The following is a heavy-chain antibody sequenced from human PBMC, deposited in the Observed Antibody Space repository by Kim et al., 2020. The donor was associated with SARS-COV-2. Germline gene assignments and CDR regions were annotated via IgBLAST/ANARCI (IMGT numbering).Heavy chain of an antibody. CDR1: GFTFSSYA. V-gene: IGHV3-23*01. J-gene: IGHJ4*02. D-gene: IGHD6-13*01. CDR3: AKGPVGSSWYSLSFADY. CDR2: ISGSGGST. Sequence: GGSLRLSCAASGFTFSSYAMSCVRQAPGKGREWVSAISGSGGSTYYADSVKGRFTISRDNSKNTLYLQMNSLRAEDTAVYYCAKGPVGSSWYSLSFADYWGPGTLVTVSS.